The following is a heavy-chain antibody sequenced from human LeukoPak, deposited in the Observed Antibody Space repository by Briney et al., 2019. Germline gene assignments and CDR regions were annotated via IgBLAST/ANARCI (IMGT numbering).Heavy chain of an antibody. V-gene: IGHV4-38-2*01. CDR2: IYHSGST. CDR1: GYSISSGYY. D-gene: IGHD1-26*01. CDR3: AHDSGSYFDAFDI. Sequence: KPSETLSLTCAVSGYSISSGYYWGWIRQPPGKGLEWIGSIYHSGSTYYNPSLKSRVTISVDTSKNQFSLKLRSVTAADTAVYYCAHDSGSYFDAFDIWGQGTMVTVSS. J-gene: IGHJ3*02.